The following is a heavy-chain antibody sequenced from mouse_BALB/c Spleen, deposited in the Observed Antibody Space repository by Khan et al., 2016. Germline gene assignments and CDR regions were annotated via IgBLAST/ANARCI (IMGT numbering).Heavy chain of an antibody. CDR2: ISYSGST. V-gene: IGHV3-8*02. Sequence: EVQLQESGPSLVKTSQTLSLTCSVTGDSITSSYWNWIRNFPGNKLEFMGFISYSGSTYYNPSLKSQFSISRDTSKNQYYLQFNSVTTEDTATYYCARKEYYGYYFDYWGQGTPLTVSS. CDR1: GDSITSSY. J-gene: IGHJ2*01. D-gene: IGHD1-2*01. CDR3: ARKEYYGYYFDY.